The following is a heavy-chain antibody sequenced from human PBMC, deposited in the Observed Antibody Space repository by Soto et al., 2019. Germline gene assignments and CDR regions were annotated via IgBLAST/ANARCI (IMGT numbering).Heavy chain of an antibody. CDR1: GFTFSNAW. V-gene: IGHV3-15*07. D-gene: IGHD3-22*01. CDR2: IKSKTAGGTT. CDR3: TTDLESYDSSGLCY. J-gene: IGHJ4*02. Sequence: EVQLVESGGGLVKPGGSLRLSCAASGFTFSNAWMNWVRQAPGKGLEWVGRIKSKTAGGTTDYAAPVKGRFTISRDDSKNTLYLQMNSLKTEDTAVYYCTTDLESYDSSGLCYWGQGTLVTVSS.